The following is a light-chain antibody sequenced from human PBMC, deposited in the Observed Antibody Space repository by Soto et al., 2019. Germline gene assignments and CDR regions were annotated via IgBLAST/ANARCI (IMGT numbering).Light chain of an antibody. J-gene: IGKJ5*01. V-gene: IGKV1-5*03. CDR3: QQYNSYPIT. Sequence: DIQLTQSPSFLSASVGDRVTITCRASQSISSWLAWYQQKPGKAPKLLIYKASSLESGVPSRFSGSGSGTEFTLTISSLQPDDFATYYCQQYNSYPITFGQGTRLE. CDR2: KAS. CDR1: QSISSW.